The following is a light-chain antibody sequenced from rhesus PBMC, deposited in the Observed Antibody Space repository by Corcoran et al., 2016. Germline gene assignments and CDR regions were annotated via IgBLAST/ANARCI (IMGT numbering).Light chain of an antibody. CDR1: QSVSSN. CDR3: QRYRSSPPYS. CDR2: GAT. Sequence: QVILTQSPATLSLSPGERATLSCRTSQSVSSNEAWYQQKPGQAPRLLIYGATSRATGIPAGVSGSGSGPEFTLTISCLEPEVFAVYYCQRYRSSPPYSFGQGTKVEIK. V-gene: IGKV3-53*01. J-gene: IGKJ2*01.